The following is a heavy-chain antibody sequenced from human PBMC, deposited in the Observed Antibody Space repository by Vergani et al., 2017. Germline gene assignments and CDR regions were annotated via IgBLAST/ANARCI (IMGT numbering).Heavy chain of an antibody. Sequence: QVQLQESGPGLVKPSQTLSLTCTVSGGSISSGGYYWSWIRQHPGKGLEWIGYIYYSGSTYYNPSLKSRVTISVDTSKNQFSLKLSSVTAADTAGYYCRRSGGSGSYYMPWGQGTLVTVSS. D-gene: IGHD3-10*01. CDR3: RRSGGSGSYYMP. V-gene: IGHV4-31*03. CDR1: GGSISSGGYY. CDR2: IYYSGST. J-gene: IGHJ5*02.